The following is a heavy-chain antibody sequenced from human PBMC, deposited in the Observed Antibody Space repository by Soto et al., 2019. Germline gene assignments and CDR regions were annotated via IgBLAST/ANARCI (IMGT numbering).Heavy chain of an antibody. V-gene: IGHV1-18*01. D-gene: IGHD6-19*01. Sequence: ALVKVSCKASGYTFTNYGISWVRQAPGQGLEWMGWISAYTGNTNYARKLQGRVTMTTDTSKNTVYLQMNSLRADDTAVYYCARVIDMLAVAPFDYWGQGTLVTVSS. CDR1: GYTFTNYG. CDR2: ISAYTGNT. CDR3: ARVIDMLAVAPFDY. J-gene: IGHJ4*02.